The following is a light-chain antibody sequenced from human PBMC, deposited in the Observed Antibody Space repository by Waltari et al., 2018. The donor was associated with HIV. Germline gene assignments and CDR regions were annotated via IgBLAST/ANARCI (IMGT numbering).Light chain of an antibody. J-gene: IGLJ3*02. CDR2: RND. V-gene: IGLV1-47*01. CDR3: AAWDNSLSAWV. CDR1: SSNIGSNY. Sequence: GLTQPPSASGTPGQRVSISCSGSSSNIGSNYVYWYQQLPGTAPKLLMYRNDERPSGVPDRFSGSKSGTSASLALSGLRSEDEADYYCAAWDNSLSAWVFGGGTKLTVL.